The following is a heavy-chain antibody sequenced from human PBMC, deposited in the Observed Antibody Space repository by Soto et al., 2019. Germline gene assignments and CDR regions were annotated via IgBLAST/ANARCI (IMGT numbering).Heavy chain of an antibody. J-gene: IGHJ6*02. CDR1: AGCISSGDYY. D-gene: IGHD6-13*01. CDR2: IYYSGST. CDR3: ARDQGAGTYYYGMDV. Sequence: SETLSLTSTVSAGCISSGDYYWIWVRQHPGKGLEWIGYIYYSGSTYYNPSLKSRVTISVDTSKNQFSLKLSSVTAADTAVYYCARDQGAGTYYYGMDVWRQGTTVTVSS. V-gene: IGHV4-31*03.